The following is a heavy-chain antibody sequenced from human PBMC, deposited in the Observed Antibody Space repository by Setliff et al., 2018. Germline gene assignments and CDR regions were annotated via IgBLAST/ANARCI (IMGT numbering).Heavy chain of an antibody. CDR2: INTSGST. D-gene: IGHD2-15*01. CDR3: ARAPGRQDYHYMEL. CDR1: GGSISYNY. Sequence: SETLSLTCTVSGGSISYNYWSWIRQPAGKGLQWIGRINTSGSTKYNPSLKSRVTVSVDTSRIHFSLKLRSVTAADTAVYYCARAPGRQDYHYMELWGKGTTVTVSS. V-gene: IGHV4-4*07. J-gene: IGHJ6*03.